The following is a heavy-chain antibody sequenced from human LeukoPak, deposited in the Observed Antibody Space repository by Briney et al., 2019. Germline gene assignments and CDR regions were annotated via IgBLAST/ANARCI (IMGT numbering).Heavy chain of an antibody. CDR3: ARSKVGATGIDY. V-gene: IGHV3-21*01. CDR2: ISSSSSYI. Sequence: GGSLRLSCAASGFTFSSYSMNWVRQAPGKGLEWVSSISSSSSYIYYADSVKGRFTISRDNAKDSLYLQMNSLRAEDTAVYYCARSKVGATGIDYWGQGTLVTVSS. J-gene: IGHJ4*02. D-gene: IGHD1-26*01. CDR1: GFTFSSYS.